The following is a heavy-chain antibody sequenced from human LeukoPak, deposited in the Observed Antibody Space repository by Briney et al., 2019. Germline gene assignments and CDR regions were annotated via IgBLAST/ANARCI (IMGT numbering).Heavy chain of an antibody. V-gene: IGHV4-59*01. J-gene: IGHJ4*02. CDR3: ARDYDSTGYYDF. Sequence: PSETLSLTCTVSGTSITTYYWSWIRQPPGKGLEWIGHIYYSGSTTYNPSLKSRVTISVDSSKNQFSLKLSSVTAADTAVYYCARDYDSTGYYDFWGQGTLVTVSS. D-gene: IGHD3-22*01. CDR1: GTSITTYY. CDR2: IYYSGST.